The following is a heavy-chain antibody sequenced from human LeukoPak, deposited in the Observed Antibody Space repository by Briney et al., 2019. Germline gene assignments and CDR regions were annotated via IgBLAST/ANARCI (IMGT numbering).Heavy chain of an antibody. CDR1: GGSFSGYY. CDR3: ARGGYGGKPALYGY. J-gene: IGHJ4*02. D-gene: IGHD4-23*01. Sequence: SETLSLTCAVYGGSFSGYYWSWIRQPPGKGLEWIGEINHSGSTNYNPSLKSRFTISVDTSKNQFSLKLSSVTAADTAVYYCARGGYGGKPALYGYWGQGTLVTVSS. CDR2: INHSGST. V-gene: IGHV4-34*01.